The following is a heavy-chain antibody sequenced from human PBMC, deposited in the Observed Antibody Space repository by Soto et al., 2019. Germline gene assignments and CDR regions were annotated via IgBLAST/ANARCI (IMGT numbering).Heavy chain of an antibody. CDR3: AKDVVGAIDY. Sequence: QVQLVESGGGVVQPGRSLRLSCAASGFTFSSYGMHWVRQAPGKGLEWVAVISYDGSNKYYADSVKGRFTISRDNSKNTLYLQMNSLRAEDTAVYYRAKDVVGAIDYWGQGTLVTVSS. J-gene: IGHJ4*02. V-gene: IGHV3-30*18. CDR2: ISYDGSNK. CDR1: GFTFSSYG. D-gene: IGHD1-26*01.